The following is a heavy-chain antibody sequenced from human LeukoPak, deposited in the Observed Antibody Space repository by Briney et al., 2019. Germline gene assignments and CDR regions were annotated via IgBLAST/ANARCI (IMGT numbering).Heavy chain of an antibody. V-gene: IGHV3-30*04. D-gene: IGHD2-2*01. CDR1: GFTFSSYA. CDR3: ARSSGPAAIQSNWFDP. Sequence: GGSLRLSCAASGFTFSSYAMHWVRQAPGKGLEWVAVISYDGSNKYYADSVKGRFTISRDNSKNTLYLQMNSLRAEDTAVYYCARSSGPAAIQSNWFDPWGQGTLVTVSS. CDR2: ISYDGSNK. J-gene: IGHJ5*02.